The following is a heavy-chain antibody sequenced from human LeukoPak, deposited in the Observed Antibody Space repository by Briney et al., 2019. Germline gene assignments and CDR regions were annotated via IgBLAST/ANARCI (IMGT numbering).Heavy chain of an antibody. V-gene: IGHV1-8*03. D-gene: IGHD5-18*01. J-gene: IGHJ4*02. CDR1: GYTFTSYD. CDR2: MNPNSGNT. Sequence: ASVKVSCKASGYTFTSYDINWVRQATGQGLEWMGWMNPNSGNTGYAQKFQGGVTITRNTSISTAYMELSSLRSEDTAVYYCARGLWEDTAMGHFDYWGQGTLVTVSS. CDR3: ARGLWEDTAMGHFDY.